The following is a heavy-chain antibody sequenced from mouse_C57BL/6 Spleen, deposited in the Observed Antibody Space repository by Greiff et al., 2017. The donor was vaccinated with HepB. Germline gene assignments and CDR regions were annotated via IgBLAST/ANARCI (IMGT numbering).Heavy chain of an antibody. J-gene: IGHJ2*01. Sequence: EVQLQQSGPELVKPGASVKIPCKASGYTFTDYNMDWVKQSHGKSLEWIGDINPNNGGTIYNQKFKGKATLTVDKSSSTACMELRSLTSEDTAVYYCARSTYYGSSWGFDYWGQGTTLTVSS. V-gene: IGHV1-18*01. CDR1: GYTFTDYN. CDR3: ARSTYYGSSWGFDY. CDR2: INPNNGGT. D-gene: IGHD1-1*01.